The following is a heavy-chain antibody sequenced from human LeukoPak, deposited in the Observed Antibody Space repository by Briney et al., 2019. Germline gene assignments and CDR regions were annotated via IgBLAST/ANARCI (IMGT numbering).Heavy chain of an antibody. CDR3: ARESTIYCGGDCTFDY. V-gene: IGHV1-46*01. CDR2: INLSGGST. CDR1: GYTFTSYY. Sequence: ASVKVSCKASGYTFTSYYMHWVRQAPGQGLEWMGIINLSGGSTSYAQKFQGRVTMTRDTSTSTVYMELSSLRSEDTAVYYCARESTIYCGGDCTFDYWGQGTLVTVSS. J-gene: IGHJ4*02. D-gene: IGHD2-21*02.